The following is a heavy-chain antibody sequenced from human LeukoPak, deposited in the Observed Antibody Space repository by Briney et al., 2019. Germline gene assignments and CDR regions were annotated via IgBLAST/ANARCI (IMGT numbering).Heavy chain of an antibody. CDR2: ISAYNGNT. CDR3: ARDSYYDSSGYYQNGY. D-gene: IGHD3-22*01. J-gene: IGHJ4*02. V-gene: IGHV1-18*01. CDR1: GYTFTSYG. Sequence: ASVTVSCTAYGYTFTSYGISWVRQAPGQGLEWMGWISAYNGNTNYAQKLQGRVTMTTDTSTSTAYMELRSLRSDDTAVYYCARDSYYDSSGYYQNGYWGQGTLVTVSS.